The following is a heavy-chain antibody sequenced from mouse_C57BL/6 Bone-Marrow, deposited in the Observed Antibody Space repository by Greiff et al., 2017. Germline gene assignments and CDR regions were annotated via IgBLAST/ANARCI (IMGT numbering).Heavy chain of an antibody. J-gene: IGHJ3*01. V-gene: IGHV5-17*01. CDR2: ISSGSSTI. Sequence: EVKLVESGGGLVKPGGSLKLSCAASGFTFSDYGMHWVRQAPEKGLEWVAYISSGSSTIYYADTVKGRFTISRDNAKNTLFLQMTSLRSEDTAMYYCAREGDDYDGEFAYWGQGTLVTVSA. D-gene: IGHD2-4*01. CDR3: AREGDDYDGEFAY. CDR1: GFTFSDYG.